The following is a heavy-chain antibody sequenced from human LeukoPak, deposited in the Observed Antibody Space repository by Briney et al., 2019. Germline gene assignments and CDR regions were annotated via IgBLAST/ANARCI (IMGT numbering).Heavy chain of an antibody. D-gene: IGHD4-23*01. CDR1: GYTFTIYG. CDR2: ISAYNGNT. CDR3: ARGTRGLNSPYFDY. V-gene: IGHV1-18*01. J-gene: IGHJ4*02. Sequence: ASVTVSFTGSGYTFTIYGISWVRQAPGQGLEWMGWISAYNGNTNYAQKLQGRVTMTTDTSTSTAYMELRSLRSDDTAVYYCARGTRGLNSPYFDYWGQGTLVTVSS.